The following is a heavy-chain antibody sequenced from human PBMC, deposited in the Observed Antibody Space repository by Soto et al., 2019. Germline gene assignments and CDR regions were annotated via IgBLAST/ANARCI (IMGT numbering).Heavy chain of an antibody. V-gene: IGHV1-69*02. J-gene: IGHJ4*02. D-gene: IGHD5-12*01. CDR2: IIPILGIA. Sequence: QVQLVQSGAEVKKPGSSVKVSCKASGGTFSSYTISWVRQAPGQGLEWMGRIIPILGIANYAQKFQGRVTIXXDXSXXTAYMELSSLRSEDTAVYYCARAGNSGYDPYYFDYWGQGTLVTVSS. CDR3: ARAGNSGYDPYYFDY. CDR1: GGTFSSYT.